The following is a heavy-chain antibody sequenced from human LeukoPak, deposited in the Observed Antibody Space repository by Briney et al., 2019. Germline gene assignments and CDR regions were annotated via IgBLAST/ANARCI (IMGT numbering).Heavy chain of an antibody. D-gene: IGHD2-15*01. Sequence: PGGSLRLSCTASGISVSNNYMTWVRQAPGKGLEWVSSSYSGGNTYYADSVKDRFTTSRDNSKNTLYFQMNSLRAEDTAVYYCARSPILGYCSGGSCHVFDIWGQGTMVTVSS. CDR2: SYSGGNT. CDR3: ARSPILGYCSGGSCHVFDI. CDR1: GISVSNNY. J-gene: IGHJ3*02. V-gene: IGHV3-53*01.